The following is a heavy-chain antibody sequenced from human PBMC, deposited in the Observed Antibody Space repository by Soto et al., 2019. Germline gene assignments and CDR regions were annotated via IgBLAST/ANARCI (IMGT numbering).Heavy chain of an antibody. CDR1: GYTFTGYY. V-gene: IGHV1-2*04. CDR2: INPNSGGT. D-gene: IGHD2-15*01. J-gene: IGHJ5*02. Sequence: ASVKVSCKASGYTFTGYYMHWVRQAPGQGLEWMGWINPNSGGTNYAQKFQGWVTMTRDTSISTAYMELSRLRSDDTAVYYCARGIPPGYCSGGSCYPVFGWFDPWGQGTLVTVSS. CDR3: ARGIPPGYCSGGSCYPVFGWFDP.